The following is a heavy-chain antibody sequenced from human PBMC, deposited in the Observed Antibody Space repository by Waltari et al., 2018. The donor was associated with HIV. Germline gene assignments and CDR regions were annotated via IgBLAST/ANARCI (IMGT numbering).Heavy chain of an antibody. J-gene: IGHJ4*02. CDR2: MSASGGTK. Sequence: EVQLLDSGGGLVRPGGSLRVSCATSGFTFSNYAMSWVRQATGKGPEWVSGMSASGGTKYYADSVKGRFTISRDNFKNTLQRQMNGLRAEDTAIYYCAKAPLRRSSVGGEGPSHFEYWGQGTLVTVSS. CDR1: GFTFSNYA. CDR3: AKAPLRRSSVGGEGPSHFEY. V-gene: IGHV3-23*01. D-gene: IGHD2-15*01.